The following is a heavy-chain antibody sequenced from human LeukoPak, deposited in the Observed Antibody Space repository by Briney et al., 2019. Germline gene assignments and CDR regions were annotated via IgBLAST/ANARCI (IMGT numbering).Heavy chain of an antibody. CDR3: ARDVRAPQLGH. CDR1: GGSFSGYS. V-gene: IGHV4-34*01. J-gene: IGHJ4*02. D-gene: IGHD6-6*01. CDR2: INHSGGT. Sequence: SETLSLTCAVYGGSFSGYSWNWIRQPPVKGLEWIGEINHSGGTNYNPSLKSRVTISVDTSKKQFSLKLSSVTAADTAVYYCARDVRAPQLGHWGQGTLVTVSS.